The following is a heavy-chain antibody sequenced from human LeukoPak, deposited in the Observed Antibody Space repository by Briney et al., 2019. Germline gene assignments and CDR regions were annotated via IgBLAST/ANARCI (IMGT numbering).Heavy chain of an antibody. CDR2: ISSTSTYI. CDR1: GFIFSSYS. Sequence: GGSLRLSCAAPGFIFSSYSMNWVRHAPGRGLEWVSSISSTSTYIHYADSLKGRFTISRDNARNSLYLQINSLRVEDTAVYYCARVQRGEMATFDYWGQGTLVTVSS. V-gene: IGHV3-21*01. CDR3: ARVQRGEMATFDY. D-gene: IGHD5-24*01. J-gene: IGHJ4*02.